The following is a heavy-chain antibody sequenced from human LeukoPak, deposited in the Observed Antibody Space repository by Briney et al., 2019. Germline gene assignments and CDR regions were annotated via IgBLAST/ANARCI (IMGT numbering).Heavy chain of an antibody. J-gene: IGHJ6*03. Sequence: ASVKVSCKASGGTFSSYAISWVRQAPGQGLEWVGGIIPIFGTANYAQKFQGRVTITTDESTSTAYMELSSLRSEDTAVYYCARAVPGGMATIQRKENYYYYYYMDVWGKGTTVTVSS. CDR2: IIPIFGTA. D-gene: IGHD5-24*01. CDR1: GGTFSSYA. V-gene: IGHV1-69*05. CDR3: ARAVPGGMATIQRKENYYYYYYMDV.